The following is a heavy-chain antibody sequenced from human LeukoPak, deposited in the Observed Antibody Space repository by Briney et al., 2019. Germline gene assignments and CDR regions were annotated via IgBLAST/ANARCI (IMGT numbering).Heavy chain of an antibody. D-gene: IGHD5-12*01. CDR3: ARDRSEDSGYGSYFDY. J-gene: IGHJ4*02. CDR2: ISSSSSYI. V-gene: IGHV3-21*01. CDR1: GFTFSSYS. Sequence: GGSLRLSCAASGFTFSSYSMNWVRQAPGKGLEWVSSISSSSSYICYADSVKGRFTISRDNAKNSLYLQMNSLRAEDTAVYYCARDRSEDSGYGSYFDYWGQGTLVTVSS.